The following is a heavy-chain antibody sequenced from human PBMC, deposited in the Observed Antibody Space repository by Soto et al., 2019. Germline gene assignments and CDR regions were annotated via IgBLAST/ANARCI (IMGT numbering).Heavy chain of an antibody. V-gene: IGHV1-18*01. D-gene: IGHD3-3*01. J-gene: IGHJ5*02. CDR1: GYTFTSYG. CDR3: ARVKGFLEWENWFDP. Sequence: GASVKVSCKASGYTFTSYGISWVRQAPGQGLEWMGWISAYNGNTNYAQKLQGRVTMTTDTSTSTAYMELRSLRSDDTAVYYCARVKGFLEWENWFDPWGQGTLVTVSS. CDR2: ISAYNGNT.